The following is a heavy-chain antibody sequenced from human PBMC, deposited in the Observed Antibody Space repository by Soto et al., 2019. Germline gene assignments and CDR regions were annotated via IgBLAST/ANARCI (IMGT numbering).Heavy chain of an antibody. J-gene: IGHJ5*02. V-gene: IGHV4-61*01. CDR1: GDSVSSGSYY. D-gene: IGHD1-26*01. CDR3: ARIVGATMGWFDP. CDR2: IYYNANT. Sequence: PSETLSLTCTVSGDSVSSGSYYWSWIRQPPGKGLEWIGFIYYNANTKYNPSIKSRVIISVDTSKNQFSLKLRSVTAADTAVYYCARIVGATMGWFDPWGQGTLVTVSS.